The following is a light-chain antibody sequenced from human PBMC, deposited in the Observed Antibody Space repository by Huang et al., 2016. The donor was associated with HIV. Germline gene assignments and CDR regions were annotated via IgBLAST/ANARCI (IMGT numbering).Light chain of an antibody. V-gene: IGKV1-27*01. CDR1: QGAGNS. J-gene: IGKJ2*01. CDR2: AAS. CDR3: QKYNSAPYT. Sequence: DIQMTQSPSSLSTSVGDRVTITCRASQGAGNSLAWYQQKPGKVPKLLIYAASTLRSGVPSRFSGSGSGTDFTLTISGLQPEDVATYYCQKYNSAPYTFGQGTRLDIK.